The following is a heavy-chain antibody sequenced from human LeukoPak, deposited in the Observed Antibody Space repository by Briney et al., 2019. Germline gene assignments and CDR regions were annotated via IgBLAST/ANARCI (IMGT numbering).Heavy chain of an antibody. CDR2: TYYRSKWCD. J-gene: IGHJ4*02. Sequence: SQTLSLTCAISGESVSSNSAAWNWIRQSPSRGHEWLGRTYYRSKWCDDYAVSVKSRITINPDTSKNQFSLQFNSVTPEDTAVYYCARAVGNFGTVNYFDYWDQGALVTVSS. CDR3: ARAVGNFGTVNYFDY. D-gene: IGHD1-1*01. CDR1: GESVSSNSAA. V-gene: IGHV6-1*01.